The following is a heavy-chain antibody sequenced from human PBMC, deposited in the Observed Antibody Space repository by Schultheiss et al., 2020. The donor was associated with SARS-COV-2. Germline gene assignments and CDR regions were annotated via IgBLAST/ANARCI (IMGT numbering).Heavy chain of an antibody. D-gene: IGHD3-10*01. Sequence: GGSLRLSCAASGFTFSDYYMSWIRQAPGKGLEWVSYISSGGSYIYYADSVKGRFTISRDNSKNTLYLQMNSLRAEDTAVYYCAKGRAPMVRGGTIDYWGQGTLVTVS. V-gene: IGHV3-11*04. CDR3: AKGRAPMVRGGTIDY. J-gene: IGHJ4*02. CDR1: GFTFSDYY. CDR2: ISSGGSYI.